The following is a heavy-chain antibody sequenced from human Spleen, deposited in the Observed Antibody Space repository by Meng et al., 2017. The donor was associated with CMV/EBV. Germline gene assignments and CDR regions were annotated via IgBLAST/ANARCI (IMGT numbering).Heavy chain of an antibody. D-gene: IGHD1-26*01. CDR3: AKDRGSYAQLDY. J-gene: IGHJ4*02. Sequence: GESLKISCAASGFIFSNYALSWVRQAPGKGLEWVSSISGSGDDRNYAGSVRGRFTISRDNSKNTLFLQVNSLRAEDTAVYYCAKDRGSYAQLDYWGQGTLVTVSS. CDR2: ISGSGDDR. CDR1: GFIFSNYA. V-gene: IGHV3-23*01.